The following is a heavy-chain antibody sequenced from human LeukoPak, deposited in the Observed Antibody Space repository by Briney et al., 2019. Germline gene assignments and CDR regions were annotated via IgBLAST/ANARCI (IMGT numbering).Heavy chain of an antibody. CDR1: GFTFSNYA. CDR3: AREDDQGFDY. D-gene: IGHD3-16*01. J-gene: IGHJ4*02. V-gene: IGHV3-21*01. Sequence: GGSLRLSCAASGFTFSNYAMNWVRQAPGKGLEWVSSFGTRSSSIYYAHSVTGRFIVSRDNAKNSLFLQMNSLRAEDTAVYYCAREDDQGFDYWGQGTLVTVSS. CDR2: FGTRSSSI.